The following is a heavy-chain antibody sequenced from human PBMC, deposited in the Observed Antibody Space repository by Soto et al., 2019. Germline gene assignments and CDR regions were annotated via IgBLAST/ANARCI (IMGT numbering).Heavy chain of an antibody. CDR1: GFTFSSYG. J-gene: IGHJ6*02. D-gene: IGHD3-3*01. CDR2: ISYDGSNK. Sequence: QVQLVESGGGVVQPGRSLRLSCAASGFTFSSYGMHWVRQAPGKGLEWVAGISYDGSNKYYADSVKGRFTISRDNSKNTLYLQMNSLRAEDTAVYYCAKDRPKLRFLEWFPGDNGMDVWGQGTTVTVSS. CDR3: AKDRPKLRFLEWFPGDNGMDV. V-gene: IGHV3-30*18.